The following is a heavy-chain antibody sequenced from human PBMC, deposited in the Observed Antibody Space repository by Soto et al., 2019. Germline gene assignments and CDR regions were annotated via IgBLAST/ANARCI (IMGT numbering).Heavy chain of an antibody. CDR3: AKDRYLDHASRRYLFVN. CDR1: GFTFNIYA. V-gene: IGHV3-23*01. Sequence: EVQLLESGGELIQPGGSLRLYCAASGFTFNIYAMTWVRQAPGKGLEWVSAISRYGDITYYADSVEGRFSISRDNSKNTLYLQMNSLRAEDTAVYYCAKDRYLDHASRRYLFVNWGQGTLVTVSS. CDR2: ISRYGDIT. D-gene: IGHD2-8*01. J-gene: IGHJ4*02.